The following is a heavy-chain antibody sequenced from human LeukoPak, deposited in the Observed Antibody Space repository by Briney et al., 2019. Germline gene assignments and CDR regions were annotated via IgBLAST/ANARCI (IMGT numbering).Heavy chain of an antibody. D-gene: IGHD2-15*01. CDR2: TKNKANSYTT. J-gene: IGHJ4*02. CDR1: GFTFSDHY. V-gene: IGHV3-72*01. CDR3: ARVEDRFRMFHDY. Sequence: GGSLRLSCAASGFTFSDHYMDWVRQAPGKGLEWVGRTKNKANSYTTEYAASVKGRFTISRDDSKNSLYLQMNSLKTEDTAVYYCARVEDRFRMFHDYWGQGTLVAVSS.